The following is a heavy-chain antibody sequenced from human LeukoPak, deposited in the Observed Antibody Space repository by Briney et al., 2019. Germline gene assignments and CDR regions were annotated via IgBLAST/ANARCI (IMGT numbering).Heavy chain of an antibody. J-gene: IGHJ6*02. V-gene: IGHV4-30-2*01. CDR3: ARGVIGYCSGGSCDPGYYYYYGMDV. Sequence: TSGTLSLTCAVSGGSISSGGYSWSWIRQPPGKGLEWIGYIYHSGSTYYNPSLKSRVTISVDRSKNQFSLKLSSVTAADTAVYYCARGVIGYCSGGSCDPGYYYYYGMDVWGQGTTVTVSS. CDR1: GGSISSGGYS. D-gene: IGHD2-15*01. CDR2: IYHSGST.